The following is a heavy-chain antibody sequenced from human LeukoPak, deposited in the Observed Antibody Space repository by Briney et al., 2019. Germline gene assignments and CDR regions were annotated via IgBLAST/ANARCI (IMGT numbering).Heavy chain of an antibody. CDR3: AKDVGDYGDYFDY. J-gene: IGHJ4*02. CDR1: GFTFSSDA. D-gene: IGHD4-17*01. V-gene: IGHV3-23*01. CDR2: ISGSGGST. Sequence: GGSLRLSCAASGFTFSSDAMSWVRQAPGKGLEWVSAISGSGGSTYYADSVKGRFTISRDNSKNTLYLQMNSLRAEDTAVYYCAKDVGDYGDYFDYWGQGTLVTVSS.